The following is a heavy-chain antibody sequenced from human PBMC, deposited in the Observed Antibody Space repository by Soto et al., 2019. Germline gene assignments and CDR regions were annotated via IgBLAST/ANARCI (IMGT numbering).Heavy chain of an antibody. Sequence: QVQLVESGGGVVQPGRSLRLSCAASGFPFSTYGMHWVRQAPGKGLEWVAVIWFDGSIQYYGDSVKGRFTISRDNSKNTLYLQMNSLRDEDTAVYYCARASGPFDYWGQGTLVTVSS. V-gene: IGHV3-33*01. CDR3: ARASGPFDY. CDR2: IWFDGSIQ. CDR1: GFPFSTYG. J-gene: IGHJ4*02. D-gene: IGHD1-26*01.